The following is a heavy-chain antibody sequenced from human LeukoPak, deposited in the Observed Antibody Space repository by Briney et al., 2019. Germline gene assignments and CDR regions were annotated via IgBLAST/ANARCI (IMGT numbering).Heavy chain of an antibody. Sequence: SETLSLTCTVSGGSISSYYWSWLRQPAGKGLEWIGRIYTSGSTNYNPSLKSRVTMSVDTSKNQFSLKLSSVTAADTAVYYCARGGRVVVIKSDYYYYYMDVWGKGTTVTVSS. J-gene: IGHJ6*03. D-gene: IGHD3-22*01. V-gene: IGHV4-4*07. CDR2: IYTSGST. CDR3: ARGGRVVVIKSDYYYYYMDV. CDR1: GGSISSYY.